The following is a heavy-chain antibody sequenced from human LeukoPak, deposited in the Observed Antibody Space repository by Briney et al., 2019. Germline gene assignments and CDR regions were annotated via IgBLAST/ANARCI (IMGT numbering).Heavy chain of an antibody. CDR1: GGSISSSNW. Sequence: KASETLSLTCAVSGGSISSSNWWSWVRQPPGKGLEWIGEIYHSGSTNYNPSLKSRVTISVDTSKNQFSLKLTSVTAADTAVYYCAKHEYGDLKDFDYWGQGILVTVSS. J-gene: IGHJ4*02. V-gene: IGHV4-4*02. CDR2: IYHSGST. D-gene: IGHD4-17*01. CDR3: AKHEYGDLKDFDY.